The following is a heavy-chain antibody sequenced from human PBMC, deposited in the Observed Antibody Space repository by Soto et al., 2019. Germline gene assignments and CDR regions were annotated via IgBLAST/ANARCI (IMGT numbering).Heavy chain of an antibody. Sequence: SETLSLTCTVSGGSISSSSYYWGWIRQPPGKGLEWIGSIYYSGSTYYNPSLKSRVTISVDTSKNQFSLKLSSVTAADTAVYYCARLGRKRGYSYGDFDYWGQGTLVTVSS. D-gene: IGHD5-18*01. CDR2: IYYSGST. CDR1: GGSISSSSYY. J-gene: IGHJ4*02. V-gene: IGHV4-39*01. CDR3: ARLGRKRGYSYGDFDY.